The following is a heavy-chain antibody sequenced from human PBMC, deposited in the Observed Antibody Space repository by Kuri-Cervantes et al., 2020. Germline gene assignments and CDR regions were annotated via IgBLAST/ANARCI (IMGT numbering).Heavy chain of an antibody. CDR3: ARQRAGELGDEDWFDP. V-gene: IGHV4-34*01. D-gene: IGHD1-26*01. Sequence: SETLSLTCSLYGGSFTGYYWSWIRQPPGKGLEWIGEINNSGSPNYNPSLKSRVTISVDTSKNQFSLKLNSVTAADTAVYYCARQRAGELGDEDWFDPWGQGTLVTVSS. J-gene: IGHJ5*02. CDR2: INNSGSP. CDR1: GGSFTGYY.